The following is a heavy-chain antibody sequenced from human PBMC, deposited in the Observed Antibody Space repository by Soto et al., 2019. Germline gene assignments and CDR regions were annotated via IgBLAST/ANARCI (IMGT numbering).Heavy chain of an antibody. CDR1: GFTFSSYA. CDR2: ISGRGGST. D-gene: IGHD4-17*01. Sequence: GGSLRLSCAASGFTFSSYAMSWVRQAPGKGLGWVSSISGRGGSTYYADSVKGRFTISRDNSENTLYLQMNSLRAEDTAVYYCAKASITGDYGWGDNFDYWGQGTLVTVSS. V-gene: IGHV3-23*01. J-gene: IGHJ4*02. CDR3: AKASITGDYGWGDNFDY.